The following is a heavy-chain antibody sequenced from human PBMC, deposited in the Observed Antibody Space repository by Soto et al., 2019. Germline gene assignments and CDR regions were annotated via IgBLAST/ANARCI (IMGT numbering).Heavy chain of an antibody. Sequence: NPSETLSLTCAVYGGSFSGYYWSWIRQPPGKGLEWIGEINHSGSTNYNPSIKSRVTISVDTSKNQFSLKLSSVTAADTAVYYCARLYSSSWYGRWFDPWGQGTLVTVSS. D-gene: IGHD6-13*01. CDR1: GGSFSGYY. CDR3: ARLYSSSWYGRWFDP. V-gene: IGHV4-34*01. J-gene: IGHJ5*02. CDR2: INHSGST.